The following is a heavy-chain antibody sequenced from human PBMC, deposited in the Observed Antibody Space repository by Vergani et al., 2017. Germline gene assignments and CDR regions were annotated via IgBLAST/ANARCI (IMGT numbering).Heavy chain of an antibody. V-gene: IGHV3-21*01. CDR3: AREKEYYYDSSGSCAAWSYFDY. CDR1: GFTFSSYS. Sequence: EVQLVESGGGLVKPGGSLRLSCAASGFTFSSYSMNWVRQAPGKGLEWVSSISSSSSYIYYADSVKGRFTISRDNAKNSLYLQMNSLRAEDTAVYCCAREKEYYYDSSGSCAAWSYFDYWGQGTLVTVSS. D-gene: IGHD3-22*01. CDR2: ISSSSSYI. J-gene: IGHJ4*02.